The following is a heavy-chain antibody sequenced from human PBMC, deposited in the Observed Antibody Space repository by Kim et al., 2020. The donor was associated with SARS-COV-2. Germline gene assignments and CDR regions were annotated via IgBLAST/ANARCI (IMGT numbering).Heavy chain of an antibody. CDR1: GGSISSGGYY. J-gene: IGHJ5*02. CDR3: AREDSSSWYDP. Sequence: SETLSLTCTVSGGSISSGGYYWSWIRQHPGKGLEWIGYIYYSGSTYYNPSLKSRVTISVDTSKNQFSLKLSSVTAADTAVYYCAREDSSSWYDPWGQGTLVTVSS. V-gene: IGHV4-31*03. CDR2: IYYSGST. D-gene: IGHD6-13*01.